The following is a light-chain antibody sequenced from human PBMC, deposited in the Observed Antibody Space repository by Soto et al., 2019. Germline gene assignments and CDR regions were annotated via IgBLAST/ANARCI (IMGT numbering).Light chain of an antibody. J-gene: IGKJ4*01. Sequence: EIVLTQSPATLSLSPGERATLSCRASQSVTWYLAWYQQQPGQAPRLLIYDATNRATGIPARFSGSGSGTDFTLTISSLDPEDFAVYYCQQRTNWLTFGGGTRVEI. CDR1: QSVTWY. CDR2: DAT. CDR3: QQRTNWLT. V-gene: IGKV3-11*01.